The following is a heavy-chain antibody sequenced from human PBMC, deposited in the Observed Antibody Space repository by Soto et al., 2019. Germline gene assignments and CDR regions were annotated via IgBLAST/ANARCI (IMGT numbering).Heavy chain of an antibody. CDR1: GFTFSSFG. Sequence: GGSLRLSCAASGFTFSSFGMHWVRQAPGKGLEWVALLSYDGSKEYYADSVKGRFTISRDNSKGTVSLQMNSLRAEDTGVYYCAKDGTADGPHYYGMDVWGQGTLVTVSS. CDR2: LSYDGSKE. CDR3: AKDGTADGPHYYGMDV. J-gene: IGHJ6*02. D-gene: IGHD6-13*01. V-gene: IGHV3-30*18.